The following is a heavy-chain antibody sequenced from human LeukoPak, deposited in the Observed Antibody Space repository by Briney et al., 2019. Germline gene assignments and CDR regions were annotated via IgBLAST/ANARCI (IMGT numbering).Heavy chain of an antibody. CDR3: AREFTSPAP. CDR1: GFTFSSYW. D-gene: IGHD2-2*01. J-gene: IGHJ5*02. CDR2: INSDGSST. Sequence: GGSLRLSCTASGFTFSSYWMHWVRQAPGKGLVWVSRINSDGSSTSCADSVKGRFTISTDNAKNTLHRQMNSLRVDDTAVYYCAREFTSPAPWGQGTLVTVSS. V-gene: IGHV3-74*01.